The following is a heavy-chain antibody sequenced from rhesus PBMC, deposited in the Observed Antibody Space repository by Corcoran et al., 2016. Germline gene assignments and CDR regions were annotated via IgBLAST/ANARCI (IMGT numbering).Heavy chain of an antibody. Sequence: QVQLQESGPGLVKPSETLSLTCSVSGGSISRNYWRLIRQPPGKGLEWIGRIPGSGGSTDYNPTLKSRVTISTDTSKNQFSLKLSSVTAADTAVYYCARPDYGNSVDYWGQGVLVTVSS. V-gene: IGHV4-173*01. CDR1: GGSISRNY. CDR3: ARPDYGNSVDY. D-gene: IGHD4-35*01. J-gene: IGHJ4*01. CDR2: IPGSGGST.